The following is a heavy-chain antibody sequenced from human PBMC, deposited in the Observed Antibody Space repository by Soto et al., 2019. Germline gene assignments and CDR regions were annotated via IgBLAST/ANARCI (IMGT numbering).Heavy chain of an antibody. CDR2: LYDVDGT. CDR3: ASCHLREHAYDI. V-gene: IGHV3-53*01. Sequence: DVQLVESGGGLIQPGESLRLSCAAFGLTVSGKKYMAWVRQAPGKGLEWISALYDVDGTYYADSVNGRFTTSRDSSKPTVYIQMNSLRPDDTAVYYCASCHLREHAYDIWGQGTTVTVSS. CDR1: GLTVSGKKY. J-gene: IGHJ3*02. D-gene: IGHD4-17*01.